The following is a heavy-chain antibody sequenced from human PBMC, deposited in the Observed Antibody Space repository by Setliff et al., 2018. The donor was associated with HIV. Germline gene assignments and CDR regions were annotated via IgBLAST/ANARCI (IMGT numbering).Heavy chain of an antibody. CDR3: ASYYGADEPSYYFDF. CDR1: RGSVSSGSYY. CDR2: IYTSGST. J-gene: IGHJ4*02. V-gene: IGHV4-61*02. D-gene: IGHD3-22*01. Sequence: SETLSLTCTVSRGSVSSGSYYWSWIRQPAGKGLEWIGRIYTSGSTNYNPSLRSRVTISVDTSKNQFSLNLTSVTAADTAVYYCASYYGADEPSYYFDFWGQGTQVTVSS.